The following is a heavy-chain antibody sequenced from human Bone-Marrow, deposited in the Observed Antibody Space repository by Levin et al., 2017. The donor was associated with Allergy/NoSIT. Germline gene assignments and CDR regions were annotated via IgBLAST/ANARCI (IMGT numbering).Heavy chain of an antibody. CDR2: IYGSWST. CDR1: GSSLTTGEHY. J-gene: IGHJ4*02. D-gene: IGHD5-12*01. CDR3: ARGPWLGYDLGFFGSYDD. Sequence: SETLSLTCSVFGSSLTTGEHYWSWIRQTPGKGLEWIGYIYGSWSTFYHPSLKSRVMISVNQSKSQFSLRLSSVTDAATAVYFCARGPWLGYDLGFFGSYDDWGQGILVAVSS. V-gene: IGHV4-30-4*01.